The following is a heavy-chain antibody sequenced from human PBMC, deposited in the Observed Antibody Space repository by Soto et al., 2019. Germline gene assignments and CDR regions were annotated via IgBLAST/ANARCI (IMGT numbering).Heavy chain of an antibody. J-gene: IGHJ6*02. CDR1: GYTITIYY. D-gene: IGHD6-19*01. CDR3: ARDWSSIAVAGNPRRYYYYGMDV. CDR2: INPSGGST. V-gene: IGHV1-46*01. Sequence: ASVKVSCKASGYTITIYYMHLVRQVPGQGLEWMGIINPSGGSTSYAQKFQGRVTMTRDTSTSTVYMELSSLRSEDTAVYYCARDWSSIAVAGNPRRYYYYGMDVWGQGTTVTVS.